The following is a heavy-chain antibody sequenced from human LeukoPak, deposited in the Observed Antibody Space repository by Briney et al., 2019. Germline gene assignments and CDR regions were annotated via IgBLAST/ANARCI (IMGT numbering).Heavy chain of an antibody. Sequence: ASVKVSCKASGYTFTGYYMHWVRQAPGQGLEWMGWINPNSGGTNYAQKFQGRVTMTRDTSISTVYMELSRLRSDDTAVYYCASAEVLWFGELYAYRRQGTLVTVSS. J-gene: IGHJ4*02. D-gene: IGHD3-10*01. CDR1: GYTFTGYY. V-gene: IGHV1-2*02. CDR2: INPNSGGT. CDR3: ASAEVLWFGELYAY.